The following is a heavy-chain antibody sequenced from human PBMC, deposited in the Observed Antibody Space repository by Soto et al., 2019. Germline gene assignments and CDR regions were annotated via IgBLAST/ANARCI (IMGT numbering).Heavy chain of an antibody. Sequence: SVKVSCKASGGTFSSYAISGVRQAPGQGLEWMGGIIPIFGTANYAQKFQGRVTITADESTSTAYMELSSLRSEDTAVYYCARAPEYYDFWSGYSHYGMDVWGQGTTVTVSS. D-gene: IGHD3-3*01. CDR3: ARAPEYYDFWSGYSHYGMDV. CDR1: GGTFSSYA. V-gene: IGHV1-69*13. CDR2: IIPIFGTA. J-gene: IGHJ6*02.